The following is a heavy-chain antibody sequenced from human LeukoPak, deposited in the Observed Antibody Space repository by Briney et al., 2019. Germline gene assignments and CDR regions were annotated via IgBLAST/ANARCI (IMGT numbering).Heavy chain of an antibody. D-gene: IGHD6-19*01. CDR2: INPNSGGT. J-gene: IGHJ6*03. V-gene: IGHV1-2*02. CDR3: ARDQGSSGWYDYYYYMDV. CDR1: GYTFTGYY. Sequence: ASVKVSCKASGYTFTGYYMHWVRQAPGQGLEWMGWINPNSGGTNYAQKFQGRVTMTRDTSISTAYMELSRLRSDDTAVYYCARDQGSSGWYDYYYYMDVWGKGTTVTVS.